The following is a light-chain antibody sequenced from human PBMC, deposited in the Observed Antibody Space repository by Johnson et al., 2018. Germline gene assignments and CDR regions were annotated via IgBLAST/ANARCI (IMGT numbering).Light chain of an antibody. CDR1: SSNIGNNY. CDR2: ENN. Sequence: QSVLTQPPSVSAAPGQKVTISCSGSSSNIGNNYVSWYQQLPGTAPKLLIYENNKRPSGIPDRFSGSKSGTSATRGITDLQTGDEADYYCGTWDSSLSAGNVFGTGTKVTVL. J-gene: IGLJ1*01. V-gene: IGLV1-51*02. CDR3: GTWDSSLSAGNV.